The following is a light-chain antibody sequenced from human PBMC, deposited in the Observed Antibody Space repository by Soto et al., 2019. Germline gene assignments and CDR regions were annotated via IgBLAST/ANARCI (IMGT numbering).Light chain of an antibody. V-gene: IGKV1-5*01. CDR1: QDISGW. J-gene: IGKJ1*01. Sequence: DIQMTQSPSTMSASIGDRVAITCRASQDISGWLAWYQQKPGKAPTLLVSDASNLQSGVPSRFSGSGSGSEFTLTISSLQSDDFSAYYCHQYNSYPWTFGQGTQVEIK. CDR3: HQYNSYPWT. CDR2: DAS.